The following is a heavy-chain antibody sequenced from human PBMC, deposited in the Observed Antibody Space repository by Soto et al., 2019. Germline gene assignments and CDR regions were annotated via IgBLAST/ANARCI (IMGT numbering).Heavy chain of an antibody. CDR1: GFTFSDYE. D-gene: IGHD2-21*01. Sequence: GGSLRLSCAASGFTFSDYEINWVRQAPGKGLEWVSYISSSGNTMYYADSVKGRFTISRDNSKKSLYLQMNSLRADDTAVYYCAREGGTSSRNYIYYYGMDVWGRGTTVTVSS. CDR3: AREGGTSSRNYIYYYGMDV. J-gene: IGHJ6*02. V-gene: IGHV3-48*03. CDR2: ISSSGNTM.